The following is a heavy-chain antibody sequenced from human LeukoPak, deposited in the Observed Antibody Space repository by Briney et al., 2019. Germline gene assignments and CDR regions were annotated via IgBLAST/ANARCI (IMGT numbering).Heavy chain of an antibody. CDR3: ARQPSLSYCSGGTCWFDT. CDR1: GGSISSSGYY. J-gene: IGHJ5*02. Sequence: SETLSLTCIVSGGSISSSGYYWDWIRQPPGKGLEWIGSMFYSGTTYYNPSLKSRVTITVDTSRNQFSLRLGSVTAADTAVYYCARQPSLSYCSGGTCWFDTWGQGILVTVSS. CDR2: MFYSGTT. D-gene: IGHD2-15*01. V-gene: IGHV4-39*01.